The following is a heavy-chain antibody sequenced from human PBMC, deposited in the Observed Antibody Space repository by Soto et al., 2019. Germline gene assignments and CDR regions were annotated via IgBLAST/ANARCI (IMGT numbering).Heavy chain of an antibody. CDR2: IRDGGEST. J-gene: IGHJ3*02. Sequence: EVQLLESGGGLVQPGESLRLSCAFSGFIFGNYMMTWVRQAPGKGLEWVSTIRDGGESTYYADSVKGRFTISRDNSKNTLYLQMDGLGVEDTAVYYCAPHVHCSGGSCHYDAFDIRGQGTMVTVSS. CDR1: GFIFGNYM. CDR3: APHVHCSGGSCHYDAFDI. D-gene: IGHD2-15*01. V-gene: IGHV3-23*01.